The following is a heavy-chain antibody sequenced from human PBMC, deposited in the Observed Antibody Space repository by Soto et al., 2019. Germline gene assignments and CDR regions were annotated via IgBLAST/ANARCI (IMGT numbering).Heavy chain of an antibody. CDR1: GGSINSGGYY. Sequence: QVQLQESGPGLVKPSQTLSLTCTVSGGSINSGGYYWSWIRQHPGKGLEWIGYIFYSGSTYYNPSLKSRVTISLDTSKTQFSRKLSSVTAADTAVYYCARDLRWGSYGMDVWGQGTTVTVSS. D-gene: IGHD3-16*01. CDR3: ARDLRWGSYGMDV. CDR2: IFYSGST. V-gene: IGHV4-31*03. J-gene: IGHJ6*02.